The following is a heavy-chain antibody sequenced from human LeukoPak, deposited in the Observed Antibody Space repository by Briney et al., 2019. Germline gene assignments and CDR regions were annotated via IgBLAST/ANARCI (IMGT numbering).Heavy chain of an antibody. CDR1: GFTFSTYS. J-gene: IGHJ4*02. Sequence: GGSLRLSCAASGFTFSTYSMSWVRQAPGKGLEWVSALSNSGGSDVTTYFADSVKVRFSISRDNSKCTLYLQLSSLTADDSAVYYCAKAMSTDHYDSKGFYRVDFDSWGQGTLVTVSS. V-gene: IGHV3-23*01. CDR3: AKAMSTDHYDSKGFYRVDFDS. CDR2: LSNSGGSDVTT. D-gene: IGHD3-22*01.